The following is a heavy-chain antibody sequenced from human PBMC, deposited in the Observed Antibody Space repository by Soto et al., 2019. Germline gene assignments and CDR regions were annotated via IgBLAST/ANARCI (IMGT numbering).Heavy chain of an antibody. CDR1: GFTFSSYS. V-gene: IGHV3-21*01. CDR2: ISSSSSYI. D-gene: IGHD6-6*01. Sequence: GGSLRLSCAASGFTFSSYSMNWVRQAPGKGLEWVSSISSSSSYIYYADSVKGRFTISRDNAKNSLYLQMNSLRAEDTAVYYCARAPTAARPLDYWGQGTLVTVSS. J-gene: IGHJ4*02. CDR3: ARAPTAARPLDY.